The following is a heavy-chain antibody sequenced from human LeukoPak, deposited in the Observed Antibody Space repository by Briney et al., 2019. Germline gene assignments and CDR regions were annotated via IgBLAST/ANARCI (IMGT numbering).Heavy chain of an antibody. CDR1: GGSISSSSYY. J-gene: IGHJ4*02. V-gene: IGHV4-39*07. D-gene: IGHD1-26*01. CDR2: IYYSGST. Sequence: SETLSLTCTVSGGSISSSSYYWGWIRRPPGKGLEWIGSIYYSGSTYYNPSLKSRVTISVDTSKNQFSLKLSSVTAADTAVYYCAAGAGEKLDYWGQGTLVTVSS. CDR3: AAGAGEKLDY.